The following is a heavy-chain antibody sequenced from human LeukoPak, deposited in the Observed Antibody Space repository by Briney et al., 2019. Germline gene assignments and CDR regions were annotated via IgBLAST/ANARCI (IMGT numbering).Heavy chain of an antibody. D-gene: IGHD2-8*01. Sequence: GASVKVSCKASGYTFTGYHVHWVRQAPGQGLEWMGWINPNSGGTNYAQKFQGRVTMTGDTSISTAYMELSRLRSDDTAVYYCARDGPCTNGVCYYFDYWGQGTLVTVSS. CDR3: ARDGPCTNGVCYYFDY. V-gene: IGHV1-2*02. CDR1: GYTFTGYH. J-gene: IGHJ4*02. CDR2: INPNSGGT.